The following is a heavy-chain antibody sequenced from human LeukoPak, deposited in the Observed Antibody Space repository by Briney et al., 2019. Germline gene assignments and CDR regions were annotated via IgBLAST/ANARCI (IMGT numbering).Heavy chain of an antibody. CDR1: GGSFSGYY. Sequence: SETLSLTCAVYGGSFSGYYWSWIRQPPGKGLEWIGEINHSGSTNYNPSLKSRVTISVDTSTNQFSLKLSSVTAADTAVYYCARGGTRTYYYDSSGHLYFDYWGQGTLVTVSS. CDR3: ARGGTRTYYYDSSGHLYFDY. V-gene: IGHV4-34*01. CDR2: INHSGST. D-gene: IGHD3-22*01. J-gene: IGHJ4*02.